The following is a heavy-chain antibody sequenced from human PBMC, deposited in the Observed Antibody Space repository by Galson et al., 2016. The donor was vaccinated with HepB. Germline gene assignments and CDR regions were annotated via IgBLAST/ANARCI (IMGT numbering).Heavy chain of an antibody. D-gene: IGHD3-16*01. Sequence: QSGAEVKTSGESLTISCTASGGTFSSYAISWVRQAPGQGLEWMGGIIPIFGTANYAQKFQGRVTITADESTSTAYMELSSLRSEDTAVYYCAATYYDYIWGSGGAYFDLWGRGTLVTVSS. CDR1: GGTFSSYA. V-gene: IGHV1-69*01. J-gene: IGHJ2*01. CDR3: AATYYDYIWGSGGAYFDL. CDR2: IIPIFGTA.